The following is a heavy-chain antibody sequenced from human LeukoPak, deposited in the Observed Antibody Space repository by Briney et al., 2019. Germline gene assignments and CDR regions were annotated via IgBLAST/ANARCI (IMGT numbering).Heavy chain of an antibody. D-gene: IGHD3-22*01. CDR1: GGSISSYY. Sequence: PSETLSLTCTVSGGSISSYYWSWIRQPPGKGLEWIGYIYYSGSTNYNPSLKSRVTISVDTSKNQFSLKLSSVTAADTAVYYCARRGHDSSGYYYDYYYGMDVWGQGTTVTVSS. J-gene: IGHJ6*02. CDR3: ARRGHDSSGYYYDYYYGMDV. CDR2: IYYSGST. V-gene: IGHV4-59*08.